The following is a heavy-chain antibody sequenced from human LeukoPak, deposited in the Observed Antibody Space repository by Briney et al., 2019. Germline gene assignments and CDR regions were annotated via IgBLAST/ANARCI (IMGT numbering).Heavy chain of an antibody. CDR3: AKDPWSGGSFGEF. D-gene: IGHD2-15*01. CDR2: ISYDGSNK. J-gene: IGHJ4*02. Sequence: PGGSLRLSCAASGFTFSSYGMHWVRQAPGKGLEWVAVISYDGSNKNYADSVKGRFTISRDNSKSTLYLQMNSLRAEDTAVYYCAKDPWSGGSFGEFWGQGTLVTVSS. V-gene: IGHV3-30*18. CDR1: GFTFSSYG.